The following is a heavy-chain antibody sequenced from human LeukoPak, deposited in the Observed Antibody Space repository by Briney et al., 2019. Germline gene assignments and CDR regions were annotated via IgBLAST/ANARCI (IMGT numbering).Heavy chain of an antibody. J-gene: IGHJ4*02. V-gene: IGHV4-4*07. Sequence: SETLSLTCTVSGGSISSYYWSWIRQPAGKGLEWIGRIYTSGSTNYNPSLKSRVTMSVDTSKNQFSLKLSSVTAADTAVYYCARGHYYDSSGYYYDWGQGTLVTVSS. CDR2: IYTSGST. CDR3: ARGHYYDSSGYYYD. D-gene: IGHD3-22*01. CDR1: GGSISSYY.